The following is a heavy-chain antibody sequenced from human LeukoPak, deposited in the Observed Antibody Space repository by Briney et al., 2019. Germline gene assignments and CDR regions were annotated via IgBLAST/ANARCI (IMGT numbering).Heavy chain of an antibody. CDR1: GYTFTSYD. J-gene: IGHJ4*02. V-gene: IGHV1-8*01. CDR3: ARGPAIVVVVAATPRPYFDY. Sequence: ASVKVSCKASGYTFTSYDINWVRQATGQGLEWMGWMNPNSGNTGYAQKLQGRVTMTTDTSTSTAYMELRSLRSDDTAVYYCARGPAIVVVVAATPRPYFDYWGQGTLVTVSS. CDR2: MNPNSGNT. D-gene: IGHD2-15*01.